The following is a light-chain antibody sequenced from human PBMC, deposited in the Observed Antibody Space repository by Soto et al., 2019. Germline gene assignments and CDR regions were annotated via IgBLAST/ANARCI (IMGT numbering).Light chain of an antibody. V-gene: IGKV1-17*01. Sequence: DIHITHSPSSLSSSVVDIFTITCLTSQSITSYLNWYQQKPGRAPKRLIYAASSLQRGVPSRFSGSGSGTEFTLTISSLQPEDFATYYCLHHNNYPLTFGQGTKVDIK. J-gene: IGKJ1*01. CDR2: AAS. CDR1: QSITSY. CDR3: LHHNNYPLT.